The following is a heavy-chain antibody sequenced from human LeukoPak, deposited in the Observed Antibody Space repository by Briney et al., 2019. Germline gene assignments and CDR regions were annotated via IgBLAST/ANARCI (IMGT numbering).Heavy chain of an antibody. J-gene: IGHJ4*02. CDR3: AKDPDYGDYPYYFDY. CDR2: ISSSSSTI. Sequence: GGSLRLSCAASGFTFSSYSMNWVRQAPGKGLEWVSYISSSSSTIYYADSVKGRFTISRDNAKNSLYLQMNSLRAEDTAVYYCAKDPDYGDYPYYFDYWGQGTLVTVSS. D-gene: IGHD4-17*01. CDR1: GFTFSSYS. V-gene: IGHV3-48*04.